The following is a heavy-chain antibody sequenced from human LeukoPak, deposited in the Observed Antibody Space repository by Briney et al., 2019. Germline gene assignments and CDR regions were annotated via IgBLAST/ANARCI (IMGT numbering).Heavy chain of an antibody. V-gene: IGHV4-59*01. D-gene: IGHD5-24*01. CDR3: ARGHRDGYVSLYYYGMDV. J-gene: IGHJ6*02. Sequence: PSETLSLTCTVSGGSISSYYWSWIRQPPGKGLEWIGYIYYSGSTNYNPSLESRVTISVDTSKNQFSLKLSSVTAADTAVYYCARGHRDGYVSLYYYGMDVWGQGTTVTVSS. CDR1: GGSISSYY. CDR2: IYYSGST.